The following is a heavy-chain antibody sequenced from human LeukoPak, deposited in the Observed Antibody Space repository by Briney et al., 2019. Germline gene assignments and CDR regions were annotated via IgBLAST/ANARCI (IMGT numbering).Heavy chain of an antibody. CDR1: GFTFSNYW. CDR3: AKDGARYLLTYYFEY. D-gene: IGHD3-9*01. CDR2: TKQDGSEK. V-gene: IGHV3-7*01. Sequence: GGSLRLSCAASGFTFSNYWMSWVRQAPGKGLEWVANTKQDGSEKYYVDSVKGRFTISRDNAKNSLYLQMNSLRDEDTAVYYCAKDGARYLLTYYFEYWGQGTLVTVSS. J-gene: IGHJ4*02.